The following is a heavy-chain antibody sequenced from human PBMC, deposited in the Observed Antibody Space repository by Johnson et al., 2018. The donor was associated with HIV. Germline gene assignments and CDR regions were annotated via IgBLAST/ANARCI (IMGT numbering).Heavy chain of an antibody. J-gene: IGHJ3*02. CDR2: MNSDGSST. CDR3: ARGRLISMIVSAGAFDI. V-gene: IGHV3-74*03. D-gene: IGHD3-22*01. Sequence: MQLVESGGGLVQPGGSLTLSCAASGFTFSHYWMHWVRQAPGKGLVWVSRMNSDGSSTTYADSVKGRFTLSRDNAKNSLYLQMNSMRDEDTAFYYCARGRLISMIVSAGAFDIWGQGTMVTVSS. CDR1: GFTFSHYW.